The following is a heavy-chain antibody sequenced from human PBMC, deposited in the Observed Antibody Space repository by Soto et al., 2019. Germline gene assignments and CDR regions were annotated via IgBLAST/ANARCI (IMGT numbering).Heavy chain of an antibody. CDR2: ISSSSNTI. CDR3: ARGGYRNFDY. Sequence: EVQLVESGVGLVQPGGSLRLSCAASGFTFSSYSMNWVRQAPGKGLEWISYISSSSNTIYYADSMKGRFTISRDNARNSLYLQMNGLRAEDTAVYYCARGGYRNFDYWGQGTLVTVSS. V-gene: IGHV3-48*01. CDR1: GFTFSSYS. D-gene: IGHD5-18*01. J-gene: IGHJ4*02.